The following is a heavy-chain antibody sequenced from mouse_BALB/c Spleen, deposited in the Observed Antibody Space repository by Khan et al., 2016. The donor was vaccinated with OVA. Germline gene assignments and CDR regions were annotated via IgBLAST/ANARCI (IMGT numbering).Heavy chain of an antibody. CDR2: IFPGTDTT. D-gene: IGHD2-13*01. CDR3: ARGYFGDYEFAY. J-gene: IGHJ3*01. Sequence: QVQLQQSGAELVKPGASVKLSCKTSGYTFTSYWIQWVKQRPGQGLGWIGQIFPGTDTTYYNENFKGKATLTVDTSSNPAYMQFSRLPSEDSACYFCARGYFGDYEFAYGGQGTLLTVSP. V-gene: IGHV1S132*01. CDR1: GYTFTSYW.